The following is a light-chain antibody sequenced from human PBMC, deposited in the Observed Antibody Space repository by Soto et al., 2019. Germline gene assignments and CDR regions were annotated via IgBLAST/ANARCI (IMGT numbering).Light chain of an antibody. CDR1: QSVRNN. V-gene: IGKV3-15*01. CDR3: QQYDNKPPIT. J-gene: IGKJ5*01. CDR2: ATS. Sequence: EIVMTQSPATLSVSPGERATLSCRASQSVRNNLAWYQQKPGQAPRLLIYATSTRATGIPDRFSGSGSGTEFSLTISNLQSEDFAVYHCQQYDNKPPITFGQGTRLEIK.